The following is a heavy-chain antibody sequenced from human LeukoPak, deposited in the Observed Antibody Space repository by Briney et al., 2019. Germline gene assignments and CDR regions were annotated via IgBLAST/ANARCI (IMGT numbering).Heavy chain of an antibody. CDR3: ARDGSGYYQYYFDY. Sequence: PSETLSLTCAVYGGSFSGYYWSWIRQPPGKGLEWIGEINHSGSTNYNPSLKSRVTISLATSKNQFSLQLSSVTAADTAVYYCARDGSGYYQYYFDYWGQGTLVTVSS. CDR2: INHSGST. CDR1: GGSFSGYY. V-gene: IGHV4-34*01. J-gene: IGHJ4*02. D-gene: IGHD3-22*01.